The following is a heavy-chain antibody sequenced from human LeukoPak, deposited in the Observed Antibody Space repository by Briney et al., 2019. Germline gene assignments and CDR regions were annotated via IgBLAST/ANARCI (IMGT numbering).Heavy chain of an antibody. D-gene: IGHD3-10*01. J-gene: IGHJ4*02. CDR1: GGSISSYY. CDR3: AIEVREFVTLINGDC. V-gene: IGHV4-59*12. Sequence: SETLSLTCTVSGGSISSYYWSWIRQPPGKGLEWIGYIYYSGSTNYNPSLKSRVTISVDTSKNQFSLKLSSVTAADTAVYYCAIEVREFVTLINGDCWGQGTLVTVSS. CDR2: IYYSGST.